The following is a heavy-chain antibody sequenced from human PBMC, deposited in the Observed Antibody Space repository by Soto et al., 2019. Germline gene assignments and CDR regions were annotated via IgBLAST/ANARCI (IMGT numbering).Heavy chain of an antibody. CDR3: AKMGYSSDWS. D-gene: IGHD6-19*01. CDR1: GFTFSRYD. V-gene: IGHV3-23*01. Sequence: EVQQLESGGGLVQPGGSLRLSCAASGFTFSRYDMNWVRQAPGKGLEWVSVVSGSGGTSYYADSVKGQFIISRDNYKNTLYLQMNSLRAEDTALYNCAKMGYSSDWSWGQETLATVYS. CDR2: VSGSGGTS. J-gene: IGHJ5*02.